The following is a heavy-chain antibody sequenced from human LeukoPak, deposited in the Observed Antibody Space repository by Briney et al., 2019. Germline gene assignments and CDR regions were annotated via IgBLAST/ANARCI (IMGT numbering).Heavy chain of an antibody. CDR3: ASLSSSKYYYDSSGYYDAFDI. CDR1: GFTFSSYS. J-gene: IGHJ3*02. Sequence: GGSLRLSCAASGFTFSSYSMNWVRQAPGKGLEWVSSISSSSSYIYYADSVKGRFTISRDNAKNSLYLQMNSLRAEDTAVYYCASLSSSKYYYDSSGYYDAFDIWGQGTMVTVSS. D-gene: IGHD3-22*01. CDR2: ISSSSSYI. V-gene: IGHV3-21*01.